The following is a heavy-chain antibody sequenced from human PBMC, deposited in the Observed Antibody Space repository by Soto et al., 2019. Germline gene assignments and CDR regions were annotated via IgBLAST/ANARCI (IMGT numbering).Heavy chain of an antibody. CDR1: GFTFSSYA. J-gene: IGHJ4*02. V-gene: IGHV3-23*01. CDR3: ARSARGSYSRVCYFDY. Sequence: EVQLLESGGGLVQPGGSLRLSCAASGFTFSSYAMSWVRQAPGKGLEWVSAISGSGGSTYYADSVKGRFTISRDNSKNTLYLQMNSLRAEDTAVYYCARSARGSYSRVCYFDYWCQGTLVTVSS. CDR2: ISGSGGST. D-gene: IGHD1-26*01.